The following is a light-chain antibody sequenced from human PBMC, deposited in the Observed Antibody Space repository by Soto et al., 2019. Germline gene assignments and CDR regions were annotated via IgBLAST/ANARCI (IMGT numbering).Light chain of an antibody. J-gene: IGKJ4*01. Sequence: EIVMTQSPATLSVSPGERATLSCRASQSVLSNVPWYQQKPGQAPRLLMFEASTRATGVPARFSGSGSGTEYTLTISSLQSKDFAVYHGQQYNNWPHLTFGGGTKVEI. CDR1: QSVLSN. V-gene: IGKV3-15*01. CDR3: QQYNNWPHLT. CDR2: EAS.